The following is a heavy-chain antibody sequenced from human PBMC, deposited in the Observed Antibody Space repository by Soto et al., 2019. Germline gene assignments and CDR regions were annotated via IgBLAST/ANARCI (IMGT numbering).Heavy chain of an antibody. D-gene: IGHD5-12*01. J-gene: IGHJ3*01. CDR3: EGSWT. V-gene: IGHV3-23*04. Sequence: EVQVVESGGDLVQPGGSLRLSCAASGFTIRNYAMSWVGQAPGKALEWVSGISGGSDRTYYADSVKGRFTIFKDNSKNTLYLQMSSLRVEDTAVYHCEGSWTWGQGTMVTVSS. CDR2: ISGGSDRT. CDR1: GFTIRNYA.